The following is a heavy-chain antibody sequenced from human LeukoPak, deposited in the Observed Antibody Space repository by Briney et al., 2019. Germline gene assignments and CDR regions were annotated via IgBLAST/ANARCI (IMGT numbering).Heavy chain of an antibody. Sequence: GASAKVSCKVSGYTLTELSMHWVRQAPGKGLEWMGGFDPEDGETIYAQKFQGRVTMTEDTSTDTAYMELSSLRSEDTAVYYCATPLGYCSSTSCYALDYWGQGTLVTVSS. CDR1: GYTLTELS. CDR3: ATPLGYCSSTSCYALDY. J-gene: IGHJ4*02. V-gene: IGHV1-24*01. D-gene: IGHD2-2*01. CDR2: FDPEDGET.